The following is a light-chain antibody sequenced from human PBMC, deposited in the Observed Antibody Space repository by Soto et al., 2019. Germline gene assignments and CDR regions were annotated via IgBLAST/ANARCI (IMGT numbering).Light chain of an antibody. V-gene: IGKV3-20*01. J-gene: IGKJ4*01. CDR2: GAS. CDR1: QSVSSSY. CDR3: QQYGSSPLT. Sequence: EIVLTQSPGILSLSPGERATPSCRASQSVSSSYLAWYQQKPGQAPRLLIYGASSRATGIPDRFSGSGSGTDFALTISRLEPEDFVVYYCQQYGSSPLTFGGGTKVEIK.